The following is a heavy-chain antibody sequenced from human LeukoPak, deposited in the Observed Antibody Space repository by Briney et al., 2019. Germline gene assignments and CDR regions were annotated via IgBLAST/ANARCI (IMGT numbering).Heavy chain of an antibody. J-gene: IGHJ6*03. CDR3: ARAQTTVTVPYYYYYYMDV. Sequence: ASVKVSCKASGYTFTSYYMHWVRQAPGQGLEWMGIINPSGGSTSYAQKFQGRVTMTRDMSTSTVYMELSSLRSEDTAVYYCARAQTTVTVPYYYYYYMDVWGKGTTVTVSS. D-gene: IGHD4-11*01. CDR1: GYTFTSYY. CDR2: INPSGGST. V-gene: IGHV1-46*01.